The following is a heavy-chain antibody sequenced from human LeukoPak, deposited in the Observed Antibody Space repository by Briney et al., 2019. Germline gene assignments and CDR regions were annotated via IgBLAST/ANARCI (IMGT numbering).Heavy chain of an antibody. V-gene: IGHV4-34*01. D-gene: IGHD1-26*01. CDR1: GGSFSGSY. Sequence: NPSETLSLTCAVYGGSFSGSYWSWIRQPPGKGLEWIGEMHHRGSTTYNPSLKSRVTISVDTSKNQFSLKLDSVTAADTAVYYCARGPTREWELGSDYWAQGTLVTVSS. CDR3: ARGPTREWELGSDY. CDR2: MHHRGST. J-gene: IGHJ4*02.